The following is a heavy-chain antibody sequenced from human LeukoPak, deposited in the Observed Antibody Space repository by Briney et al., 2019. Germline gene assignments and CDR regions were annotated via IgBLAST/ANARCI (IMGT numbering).Heavy chain of an antibody. CDR3: RRRVTTDAFDI. CDR2: INSDGSRT. CDR1: GVTLSNDW. D-gene: IGHD4-17*01. J-gene: IGHJ3*02. Sequence: PGGSLRLSCAASGVTLSNDWMGWVRQAPGRGLVWVSRINSDGSRTTYADSVKGRFTISRDNAKNTLYLQMDSLRAEDTALYYYRRRVTTDAFDIWGQGTMVTVSS. V-gene: IGHV3-74*01.